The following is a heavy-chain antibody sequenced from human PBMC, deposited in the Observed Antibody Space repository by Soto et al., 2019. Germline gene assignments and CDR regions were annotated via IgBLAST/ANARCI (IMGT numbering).Heavy chain of an antibody. CDR1: GGSFSGYY. V-gene: IGHV4-34*01. J-gene: IGHJ6*02. Sequence: PSETLSLTCAVYGGSFSGYYWSWIRQPPGKGLEWIGEINHSGSTNYNPSLKSRVTISVDTSKNQFSLKLSSVTAADTAVYYCARLYCSGGSCYFWSYYYYGMDVWGQGTTVTVSS. D-gene: IGHD2-15*01. CDR3: ARLYCSGGSCYFWSYYYYGMDV. CDR2: INHSGST.